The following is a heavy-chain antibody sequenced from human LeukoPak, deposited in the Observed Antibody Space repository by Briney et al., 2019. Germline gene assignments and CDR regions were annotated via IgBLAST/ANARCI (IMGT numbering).Heavy chain of an antibody. CDR2: ISNSNGYI. J-gene: IGHJ6*03. V-gene: IGHV3-11*04. Sequence: GGSLRLSCAASGFTFSDYYMSWIRQATGKGREWGSYISNSNGYIYYGDSVRGRFTISRDNAKNSLYLQMNSLRVEDTAIYYCARDPYNGAYSEGYYYYYMDVWGKGTTVTVSS. CDR1: GFTFSDYY. CDR3: ARDPYNGAYSEGYYYYYMDV. D-gene: IGHD1-1*01.